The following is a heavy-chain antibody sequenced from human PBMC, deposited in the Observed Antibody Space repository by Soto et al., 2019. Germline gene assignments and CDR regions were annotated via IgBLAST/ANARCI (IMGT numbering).Heavy chain of an antibody. J-gene: IGHJ6*03. Sequence: SVKVSCKASGGTFSSYTISWVRQAPGQGLEWMGRIIPILGIANYAQKFQGRVTITADKSTSTAYMELSSLRSEDTAVYYCARGVRYSGYYYYMDVWGKGTTVTVSS. CDR1: GGTFSSYT. D-gene: IGHD4-4*01. CDR2: IIPILGIA. V-gene: IGHV1-69*02. CDR3: ARGVRYSGYYYYMDV.